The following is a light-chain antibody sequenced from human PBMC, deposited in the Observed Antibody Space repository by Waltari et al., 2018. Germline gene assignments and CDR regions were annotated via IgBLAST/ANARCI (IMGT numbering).Light chain of an antibody. CDR2: KTS. V-gene: IGKV1-5*03. CDR1: QSIDRW. J-gene: IGKJ5*01. Sequence: DIQMTQSPSTLSASLGDRVTITCRASQSIDRWLAWHQQKPGKAPKALIYKTSSLESGVPSRFSGSGSGTEFTLTISSLQPDDFATYYCQQYYSDSITFGQGTRLEIK. CDR3: QQYYSDSIT.